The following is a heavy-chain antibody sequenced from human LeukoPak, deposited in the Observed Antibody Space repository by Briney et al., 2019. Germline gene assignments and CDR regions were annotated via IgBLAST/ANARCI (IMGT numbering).Heavy chain of an antibody. D-gene: IGHD2-2*02. Sequence: GGSLRLSCAASGFTFSTYSMNWVRQAPGKGLEWVSSISSSSSYMYYADSVKGRFTISRDNAKNSLYLQMNSLRAEDTAVYYCARGYCSSTSCYTWYWYFDLWGRGTLATVSS. CDR3: ARGYCSSTSCYTWYWYFDL. V-gene: IGHV3-21*01. CDR2: ISSSSSYM. J-gene: IGHJ2*01. CDR1: GFTFSTYS.